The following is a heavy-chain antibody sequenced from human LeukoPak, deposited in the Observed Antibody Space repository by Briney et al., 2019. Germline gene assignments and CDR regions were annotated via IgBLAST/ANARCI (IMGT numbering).Heavy chain of an antibody. CDR3: ASGGVLRYFDWLLPLDY. D-gene: IGHD3-9*01. V-gene: IGHV4-38-2*02. CDR1: GYSISSGYH. CDR2: IYPSGST. J-gene: IGHJ4*02. Sequence: SETLFLTCTVSGYSISSGYHWGWIRQPPGKGLELIGSIYPSGSTYYNPSLKSRVTISVDTSKNQFSLKLSSVTAADTAVYYCASGGVLRYFDWLLPLDYWGRGTLVTVSS.